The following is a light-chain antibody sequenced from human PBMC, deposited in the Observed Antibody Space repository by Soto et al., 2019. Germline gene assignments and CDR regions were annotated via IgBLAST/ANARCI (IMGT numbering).Light chain of an antibody. CDR2: EVS. CDR3: SSYAGNNNLV. V-gene: IGLV2-8*01. J-gene: IGLJ2*01. CDR1: SSDVAGYNY. Sequence: QSVLTQPPSASGSPGHSVTISCTGTSSDVAGYNYVSWYQQHPGKAPKRMIYEVSKRPSGVPDRFSGSKSGNTASLTVSGLQAEDEADYYCSSYAGNNNLVFGGGTKLTVL.